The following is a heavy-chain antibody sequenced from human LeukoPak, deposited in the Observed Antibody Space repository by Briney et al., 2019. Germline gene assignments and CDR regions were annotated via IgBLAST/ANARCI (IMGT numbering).Heavy chain of an antibody. D-gene: IGHD4-17*01. CDR1: GGSISGGTYY. Sequence: SQTLSLTCTVSGGSISGGTYYWTWIRQPAGKGLEWIGRIFSSGTTQYNPCLQSRVIISLDTSNNQFSLRLSAVTAADTAVYYCAREDTDYGAGSWGQGTLVTVSS. V-gene: IGHV4-61*02. CDR2: IFSSGTT. CDR3: AREDTDYGAGS. J-gene: IGHJ5*02.